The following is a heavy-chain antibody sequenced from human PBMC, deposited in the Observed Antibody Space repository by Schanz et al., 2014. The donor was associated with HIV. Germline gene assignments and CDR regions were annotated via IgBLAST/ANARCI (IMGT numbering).Heavy chain of an antibody. CDR1: GFIFSKYG. CDR3: AKDLPQPWFTY. D-gene: IGHD5-18*01. V-gene: IGHV3-30*18. CDR2: ISLDGSNK. Sequence: VQLVGSGGGGVQPGRAPRLSCAVSGFIFSKYGMDWARPAPGKGPGGGAVISLDGSNKYYADSVKGRFTIARDNSKNTLYLQMNSLRAEDTAVYYCAKDLPQPWFTYWGQGTLVTVSS. J-gene: IGHJ4*02.